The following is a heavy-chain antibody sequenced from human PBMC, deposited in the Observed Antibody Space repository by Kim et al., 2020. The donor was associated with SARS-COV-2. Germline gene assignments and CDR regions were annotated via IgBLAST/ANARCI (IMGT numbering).Heavy chain of an antibody. D-gene: IGHD1-26*01. V-gene: IGHV4-38-2*02. Sequence: SETLSLTCTVSGSSISSGYYWGWIRQPPGTGLAWLGSIYHSGSTYYNPSLKSRVTISVDTSKNQFSLKLSSVTAADTAVYYCARGNLVGATIDYWGQGTLVTVSS. CDR3: ARGNLVGATIDY. J-gene: IGHJ4*02. CDR1: GSSISSGYY. CDR2: IYHSGST.